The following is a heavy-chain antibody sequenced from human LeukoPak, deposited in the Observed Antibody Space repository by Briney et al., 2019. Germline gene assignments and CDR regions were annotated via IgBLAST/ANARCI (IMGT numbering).Heavy chain of an antibody. CDR2: IYYSGST. J-gene: IGHJ4*02. CDR3: ASQPWSYYYGSGRPPYFDY. D-gene: IGHD3-10*01. CDR1: GGSISSSSYY. V-gene: IGHV4-39*01. Sequence: PSETLSLTCTVSGGSISSSSYYWGWIRQPPGKGLEWIGSIYYSGSTYYNPSLKSRVTISVDTSKNQFSLKLSSVTAADTAVYYCASQPWSYYYGSGRPPYFDYWGQGTLVTVSS.